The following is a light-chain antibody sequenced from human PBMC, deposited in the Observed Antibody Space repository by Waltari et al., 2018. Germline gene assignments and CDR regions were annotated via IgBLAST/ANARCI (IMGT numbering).Light chain of an antibody. J-gene: IGLJ3*02. CDR1: SSNIGSNT. CDR3: ATWDDRLNGRL. Sequence: QSVLTQPPLASGTPGQRSTISCSGNSSNIGSNTLTWYQQLPGRPPKLLIYATNLPPSGVPDRFSASKSDTSASLAISGLQSEDEADYFSATWDDRLNGRLFGGGTKLAVL. V-gene: IGLV1-44*01. CDR2: ATN.